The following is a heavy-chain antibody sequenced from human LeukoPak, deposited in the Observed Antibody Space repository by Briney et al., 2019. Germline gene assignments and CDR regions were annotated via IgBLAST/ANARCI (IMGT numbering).Heavy chain of an antibody. CDR1: GYTFTSYY. CDR2: INPSGGST. Sequence: ASVKVSCKASGYTFTSYYMHWVRQAPGQGLEWMGIINPSGGSTSYAQMFQGRVTMTRDTSTSTVYMELSSLRSEDTAVYYCARGGYSSSWSAEAYYYGMDVWGQGTTVTVSS. J-gene: IGHJ6*02. V-gene: IGHV1-46*01. D-gene: IGHD6-13*01. CDR3: ARGGYSSSWSAEAYYYGMDV.